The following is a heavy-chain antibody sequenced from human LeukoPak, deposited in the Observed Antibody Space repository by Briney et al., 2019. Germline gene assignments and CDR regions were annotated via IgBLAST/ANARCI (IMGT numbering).Heavy chain of an antibody. J-gene: IGHJ4*02. CDR1: GFTFSNYA. CDR3: SRTVGLGRGGHFDF. Sequence: GGSLTLSCAASGFTFSNYAMNWLRQAPGMGLEWVSGISASGGTTYYADSVKGRFTISSDNSNNKLDLQINNLRAEDTAVYYFSRTVGLGRGGHFDFWGQGTLVTVSA. D-gene: IGHD4-23*01. V-gene: IGHV3-23*01. CDR2: ISASGGTT.